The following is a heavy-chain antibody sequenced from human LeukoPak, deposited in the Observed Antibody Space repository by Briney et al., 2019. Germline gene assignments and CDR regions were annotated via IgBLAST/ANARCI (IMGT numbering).Heavy chain of an antibody. V-gene: IGHV3-11*01. Sequence: GGSLRLSCAASGLTFSDYYMSWIRQAPGKGLEWVSYISGSGSIIYYADSVKGRFTISRDNAKNSLYLQMNSLRAEDTAVYYCARGLGGGNSVYFDYWGQGTLVTVSS. CDR2: ISGSGSII. CDR3: ARGLGGGNSVYFDY. D-gene: IGHD4-23*01. CDR1: GLTFSDYY. J-gene: IGHJ4*02.